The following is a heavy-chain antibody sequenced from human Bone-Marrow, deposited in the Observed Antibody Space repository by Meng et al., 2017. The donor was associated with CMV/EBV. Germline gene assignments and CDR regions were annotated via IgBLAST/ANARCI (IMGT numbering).Heavy chain of an antibody. J-gene: IGHJ6*02. CDR2: IRYDGSNK. CDR1: GFTFSGYG. Sequence: GESLKISCAASGFTFSGYGMHWVRQAPGKGLEWVAFIRYDGSNKYYADSVKGRFTISRDNSKNTLYLQMNSLRAEDTAVYYCAKDHLTVTTRYSGMDVWGQGTMVTGSS. D-gene: IGHD4-11*01. CDR3: AKDHLTVTTRYSGMDV. V-gene: IGHV3-30*02.